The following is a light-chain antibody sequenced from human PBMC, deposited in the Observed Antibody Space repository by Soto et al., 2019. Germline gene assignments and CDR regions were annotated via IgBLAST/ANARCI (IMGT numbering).Light chain of an antibody. CDR2: GAS. CDR1: HTIATY. V-gene: IGKV1-39*01. Sequence: IQMTQSPSSLSASVGDGVTLTCRASHTIATYLNWYQQKPGQVPEVLIYGASRLHVGVPSRFTDSGYRTDFTLTINNLQPEDFAIYYCQQFYYYPHTFGQGTKLEVK. J-gene: IGKJ2*01. CDR3: QQFYYYPHT.